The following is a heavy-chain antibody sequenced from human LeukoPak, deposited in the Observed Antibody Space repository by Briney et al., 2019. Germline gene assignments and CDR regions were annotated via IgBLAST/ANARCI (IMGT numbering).Heavy chain of an antibody. J-gene: IGHJ4*02. CDR1: GFTFSSYA. V-gene: IGHV3-23*01. CDR3: AKDASSSWYRGPYFDY. D-gene: IGHD6-13*01. Sequence: GGSLRLSCTASGFTFSSYAMSWVRQAPGRGLEWVSTISGNGGSTYYADSVEGRFTISRDNSKNTLYLQMNSLRAEDTAVYYCAKDASSSWYRGPYFDYRGQGTLVTVSS. CDR2: ISGNGGST.